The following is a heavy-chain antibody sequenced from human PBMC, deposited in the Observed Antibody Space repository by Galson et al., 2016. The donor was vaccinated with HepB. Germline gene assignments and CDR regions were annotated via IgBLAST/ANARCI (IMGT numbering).Heavy chain of an antibody. V-gene: IGHV3-7*01. D-gene: IGHD6-13*01. CDR3: AREITGYSSRWFVGHYSHYGMDF. Sequence: SLRLSCAVSGFTFSSYWMSWVRQAPGKGLEWVANIKQDGGEEYYVDSVRGRCTISRDNAKNTLFLQMNSLRAADTAIYYCAREITGYSSRWFVGHYSHYGMDFWGQGTTVTVSS. CDR1: GFTFSSYW. CDR2: IKQDGGEE. J-gene: IGHJ6*02.